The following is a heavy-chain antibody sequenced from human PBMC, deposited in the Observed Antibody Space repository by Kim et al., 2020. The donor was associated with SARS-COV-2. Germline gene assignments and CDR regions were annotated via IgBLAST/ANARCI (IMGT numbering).Heavy chain of an antibody. D-gene: IGHD1-26*01. CDR3: ARGIGFDP. J-gene: IGHJ5*02. V-gene: IGHV3-48*03. CDR2: GNII. Sequence: GNIIYYGDSVKGRFTISRDNAKNSLYLQMNSLRAEDTAVYYCARGIGFDPWGPGTLVTVSS.